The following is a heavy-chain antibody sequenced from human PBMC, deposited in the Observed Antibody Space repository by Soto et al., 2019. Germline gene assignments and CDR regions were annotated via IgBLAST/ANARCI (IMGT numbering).Heavy chain of an antibody. CDR1: GGSISSGDYY. J-gene: IGHJ4*02. CDR3: ARTYSGSWKHYY. D-gene: IGHD1-26*01. V-gene: IGHV4-30-4*01. Sequence: PSETLSLSCTVSGGSISSGDYYWSWIRQPPGKGLEWIGYIYYSGSTYYNPSLKSRVTISVDTSKNQFSLKLSSVTAADTAVYYCARTYSGSWKHYYWGRGTLVTAPQ. CDR2: IYYSGST.